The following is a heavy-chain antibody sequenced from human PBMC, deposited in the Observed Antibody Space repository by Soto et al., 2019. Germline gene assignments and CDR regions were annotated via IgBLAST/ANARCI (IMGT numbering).Heavy chain of an antibody. CDR2: IYYSGST. CDR3: ARVSSGYGYYYYMDV. D-gene: IGHD5-12*01. CDR1: GGSISSYY. J-gene: IGHJ6*03. Sequence: SETLSLTCTVSGGSISSYYWSWIRQPPGKGLEWIGYIYYSGSTNYNPSLKSRVTISVDTSKNQFSLKLSSVTAADTAVYYCARVSSGYGYYYYMDVWGKGTTVTVSS. V-gene: IGHV4-59*01.